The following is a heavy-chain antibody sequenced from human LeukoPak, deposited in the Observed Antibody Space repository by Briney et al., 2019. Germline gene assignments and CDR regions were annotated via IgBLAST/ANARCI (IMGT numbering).Heavy chain of an antibody. J-gene: IGHJ6*03. V-gene: IGHV1-24*01. Sequence: GASVKVSCKVSGYTLTELSMHWVRQAPGKGLEWMGGFDPEDGETIYAQKFQGRVTMTEDTSTDTAYMELSGLRSEDTAVYYCARDGNVVPAAMEGVLRDYHYYMDVWGKGTTVTISS. CDR2: FDPEDGET. CDR3: ARDGNVVPAAMEGVLRDYHYYMDV. CDR1: GYTLTELS. D-gene: IGHD2-2*01.